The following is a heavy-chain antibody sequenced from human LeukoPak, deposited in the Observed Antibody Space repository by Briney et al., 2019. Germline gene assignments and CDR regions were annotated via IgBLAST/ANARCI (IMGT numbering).Heavy chain of an antibody. V-gene: IGHV3-33*06. CDR1: GFTFSSYG. CDR2: IWYDGSNK. Sequence: GGSLRLSCAASGFTFSSYGMHWFRQAPGKGLEWVAVIWYDGSNKYYADSVKGRFTISRDNSKNTLYLQMNSLRAEDTAVYYCAKNHRDSYDNYYMDVWGKGTTVTVSS. D-gene: IGHD5-18*01. J-gene: IGHJ6*03. CDR3: AKNHRDSYDNYYMDV.